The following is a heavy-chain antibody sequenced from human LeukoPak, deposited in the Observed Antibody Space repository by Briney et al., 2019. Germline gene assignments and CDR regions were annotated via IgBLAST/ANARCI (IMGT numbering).Heavy chain of an antibody. CDR2: IYSGGST. CDR3: ARDAVSGDAFDI. D-gene: IGHD3-22*01. CDR1: GFTVSSNY. V-gene: IGHV3-53*01. J-gene: IGHJ3*02. Sequence: GGSLRLSCAASGFTVSSNYMSWVRQAPGKGLEWVSVIYSGGSTYYADSVKGRFTISRDNSKNTLYLQMNSLRAEDAAVYYCARDAVSGDAFDIWGQGTMVTVSS.